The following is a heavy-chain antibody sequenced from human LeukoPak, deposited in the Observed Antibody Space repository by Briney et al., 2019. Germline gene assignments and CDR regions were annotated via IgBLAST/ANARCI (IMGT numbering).Heavy chain of an antibody. D-gene: IGHD3-10*01. Sequence: GGSLRLSCAASGFTFSSYGMHWVRQAPGKGLEWVAFIRYDGSNKYYADSVKGRFTISRDNSKNTLYLRMNSLRAEDTAVYCCATDRGAYYYGSLELFDYWGQGTLVTVSS. CDR1: GFTFSSYG. CDR3: ATDRGAYYYGSLELFDY. J-gene: IGHJ4*02. CDR2: IRYDGSNK. V-gene: IGHV3-30*02.